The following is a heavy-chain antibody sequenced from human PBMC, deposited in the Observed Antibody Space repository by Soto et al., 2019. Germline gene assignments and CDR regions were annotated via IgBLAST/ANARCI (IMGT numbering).Heavy chain of an antibody. D-gene: IGHD2-15*01. V-gene: IGHV4-59*01. CDR2: IYYSGST. J-gene: IGHJ4*02. Sequence: SETLSLTWRVSGGSLSSYYGSWIRQAPGKGLEWIGYIYYSGSTNYNPSLKSRVTMSVDTSKNQLSLKLSSVTAADTAVYYCARDQGGPFDYWGQGTLVTVS. CDR1: GGSLSSYY. CDR3: ARDQGGPFDY.